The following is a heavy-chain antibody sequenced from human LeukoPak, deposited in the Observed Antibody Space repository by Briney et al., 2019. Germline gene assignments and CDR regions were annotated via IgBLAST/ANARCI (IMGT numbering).Heavy chain of an antibody. V-gene: IGHV4-30-4*01. CDR3: AILVTPMIAFDI. CDR1: GGSISNGDYY. D-gene: IGHD3-9*01. Sequence: SETLSLTCTVSGGSISNGDYYWSWIRQPPGKGLEWIGYIYYIGSTYYNPSLKSRVTISVDTSKNQFSLKLSSVTAADTAVYYCAILVTPMIAFDIWGQGTMGTVSS. J-gene: IGHJ3*02. CDR2: IYYIGST.